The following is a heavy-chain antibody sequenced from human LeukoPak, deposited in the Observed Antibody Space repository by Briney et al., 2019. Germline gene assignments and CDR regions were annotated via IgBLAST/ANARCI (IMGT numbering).Heavy chain of an antibody. CDR3: ARDEPIGYGDIDY. V-gene: IGHV7-4-1*02. J-gene: IGHJ4*02. Sequence: ASVKVSCKTSGYNFIANSIHWVRQAPGQGLEWMGWINTNTGNPTYAQGFTGRFVFSLDTSVSTAYLQISSLKAEDTAVYYCARDEPIGYGDIDYWGQGTLVTVSS. CDR2: INTNTGNP. D-gene: IGHD4-17*01. CDR1: GYNFIANS.